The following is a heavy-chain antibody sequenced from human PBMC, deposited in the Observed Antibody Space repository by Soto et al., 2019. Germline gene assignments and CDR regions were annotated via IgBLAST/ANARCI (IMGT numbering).Heavy chain of an antibody. D-gene: IGHD3-3*01. CDR3: AKDRDTIFGVIIISGYFVY. CDR2: ISGSGGST. CDR1: GFTFSSYA. J-gene: IGHJ4*02. Sequence: GWSLRLACAASGFTFSSYAMSWVRQAPGKGLEWVSAISGSGGSTYYADSVKGRFTISRDNSKNTLYLQMNSLRAEDTAVYYCAKDRDTIFGVIIISGYFVYWWQGT. V-gene: IGHV3-23*01.